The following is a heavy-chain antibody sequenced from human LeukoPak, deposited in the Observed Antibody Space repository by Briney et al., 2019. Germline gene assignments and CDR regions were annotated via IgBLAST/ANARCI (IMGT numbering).Heavy chain of an antibody. CDR3: ARQGGGSGGGYYFYGMDV. V-gene: IGHV4-61*08. D-gene: IGHD5-24*01. J-gene: IGHJ6*02. CDR1: GGSISSGGYY. Sequence: SETLSLTCTVSGGSISSGGYYWSWIRQHPGKGLEWIGYIYYSGSTKYNPSLNSRVTISVDRSKNQFSLKLTSVTAAETAVYYCARQGGGSGGGYYFYGMDVWGQGTTVTVSS. CDR2: IYYSGST.